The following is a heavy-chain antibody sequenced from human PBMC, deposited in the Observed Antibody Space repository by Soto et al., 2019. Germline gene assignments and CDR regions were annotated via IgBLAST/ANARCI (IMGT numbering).Heavy chain of an antibody. J-gene: IGHJ4*02. Sequence: EVQLVESGGGLVKPGGSLRLSCAASGFTFSNAWMNWVRQAPGKGLEWVGRIKSKTDGGTIDYAAPVKGRFIISRDDSANTLYLQMNSLKTEDTAVYYCTTDTVLTIGGGYFDNWGQGTLVTVSS. CDR3: TTDTVLTIGGGYFDN. D-gene: IGHD4-17*01. CDR1: GFTFSNAW. V-gene: IGHV3-15*07. CDR2: IKSKTDGGTI.